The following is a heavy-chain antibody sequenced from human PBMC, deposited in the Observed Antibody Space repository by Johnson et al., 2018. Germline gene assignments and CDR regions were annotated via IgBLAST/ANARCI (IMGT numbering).Heavy chain of an antibody. J-gene: IGHJ6*03. CDR1: GFTFGDYR. CDR2: VRSPAYGGTT. V-gene: IGHV3-49*03. CDR3: TRLGYPYYYYRDV. Sequence: VQLVQSGGGLVQXGRSXRLXCTASGFTFGDYRMSWFRQAPGKGLVWVGLVRSPAYGGTTDYAASVKGRFTISRDDSKSIANMQMKSLKTEDTAVYYCTRLGYPYYYYRDVWGKGTTVTVSS. D-gene: IGHD2-15*01.